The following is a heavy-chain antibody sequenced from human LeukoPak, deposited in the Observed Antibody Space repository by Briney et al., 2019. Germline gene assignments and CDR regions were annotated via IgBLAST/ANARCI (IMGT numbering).Heavy chain of an antibody. Sequence: SETLSLTCTVSGGSISSSSYYWGWISQPPGTGLEWIGSIYYSGSTYYNPSLKSRVTISVDTSKNQFSLKLSSVTAADTAVYYCARLHSGYDSSNYFDYWGQGTLVTVSS. CDR3: ARLHSGYDSSNYFDY. J-gene: IGHJ4*02. V-gene: IGHV4-39*01. CDR2: IYYSGST. CDR1: GGSISSSSYY. D-gene: IGHD5-12*01.